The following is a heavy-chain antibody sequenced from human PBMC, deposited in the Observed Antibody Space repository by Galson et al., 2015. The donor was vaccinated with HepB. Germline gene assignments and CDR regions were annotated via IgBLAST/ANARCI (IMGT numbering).Heavy chain of an antibody. CDR1: GFTFSSYA. Sequence: SLRLSCAASGFTFSSYAMHWVRQAPGKGLEYVSAISSSGGSTYYADSVKGRFTISRDNSKNTLYLQMSSLRAEDTAVYYCVKVATRNLYFDYWGQGALVTVSS. V-gene: IGHV3-64D*06. CDR2: ISSSGGST. CDR3: VKVATRNLYFDY. D-gene: IGHD5-12*01. J-gene: IGHJ4*02.